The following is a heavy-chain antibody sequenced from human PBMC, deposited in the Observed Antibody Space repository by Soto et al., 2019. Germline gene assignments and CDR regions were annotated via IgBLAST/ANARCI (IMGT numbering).Heavy chain of an antibody. CDR3: ARVSATGTRWIDP. Sequence: QVQLQESGPGLVKPSQTLSLTCSVSGGSINSGAYYWGWIGQHPGKGLEWIGYISYTGRTYSNPSLQSRVTIALDMSESQFSLKLTSVTAADTAVYFCARVSATGTRWIDPWGQGTLVTVSP. D-gene: IGHD6-13*01. CDR2: ISYTGRT. CDR1: GGSINSGAYY. J-gene: IGHJ5*02. V-gene: IGHV4-31*03.